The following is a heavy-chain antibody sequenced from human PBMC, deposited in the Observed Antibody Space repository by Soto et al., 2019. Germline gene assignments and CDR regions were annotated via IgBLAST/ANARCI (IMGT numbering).Heavy chain of an antibody. Sequence: SLRLSCAASGFTFSSYAISWVRQAPGKGLEWVSAISGSGGSTYYADSVKCRFTISRDNSNNTLNPQINNRRAEDTAVYYCAKDCKDPLYRAEAGNWFDPWGQGTLVTVSS. CDR2: ISGSGGST. J-gene: IGHJ5*02. CDR3: AKDCKDPLYRAEAGNWFDP. D-gene: IGHD6-13*01. V-gene: IGHV3-23*01. CDR1: GFTFSSYA.